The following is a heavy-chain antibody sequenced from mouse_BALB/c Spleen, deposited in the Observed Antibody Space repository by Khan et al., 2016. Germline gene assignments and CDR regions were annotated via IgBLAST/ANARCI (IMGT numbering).Heavy chain of an antibody. Sequence: EVQLQESGPGLVKPSQSLSLTCTVIGYSIPGGYGWNWIRQFPGNKLEWMGYISYSGSTNSNPSSKSRTPITRDTSTNRCFLQLNSVATEVTATYYCARTARIKYWGQGTTLTVSS. CDR2: ISYSGST. J-gene: IGHJ2*01. V-gene: IGHV3-2*02. CDR3: ARTARIKY. D-gene: IGHD1-2*01. CDR1: GYSIPGGYG.